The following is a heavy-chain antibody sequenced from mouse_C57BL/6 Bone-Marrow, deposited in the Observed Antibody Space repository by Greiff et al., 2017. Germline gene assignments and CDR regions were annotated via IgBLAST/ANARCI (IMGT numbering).Heavy chain of an antibody. CDR1: GYTFTSYW. CDR3: ARDGSSYNYAMDY. CDR2: IDPSDSYT. Sequence: QVQLQQPGAELVMPGASVKLSCKASGYTFTSYWLHWVKQRPGQGLEWIGEIDPSDSYTNYNQKFKGKSTLTVDKSSSTAYMQLSSLTSEDSAVYYCARDGSSYNYAMDYWGQGTSVTGSS. J-gene: IGHJ4*01. D-gene: IGHD1-1*01. V-gene: IGHV1-69*01.